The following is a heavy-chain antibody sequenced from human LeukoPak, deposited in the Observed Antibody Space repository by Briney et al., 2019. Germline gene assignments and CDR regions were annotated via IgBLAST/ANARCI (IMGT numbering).Heavy chain of an antibody. V-gene: IGHV4-39*07. CDR1: GGSISSGGYY. Sequence: SETLSLTCTVSGGSISSGGYYWSWIRQPPGKGLEWIGEINHSGSTNYNPSLKSRVTISVDTSKNQFSLKLSSVTAADTAVYYCARRRGSGYYSLYAFDIWGQGTMVTVSS. CDR2: INHSGST. J-gene: IGHJ3*02. CDR3: ARRRGSGYYSLYAFDI. D-gene: IGHD3-22*01.